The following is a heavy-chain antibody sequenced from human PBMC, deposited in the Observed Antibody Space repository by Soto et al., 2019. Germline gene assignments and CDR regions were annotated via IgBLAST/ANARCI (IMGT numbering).Heavy chain of an antibody. V-gene: IGHV3-74*01. Sequence: HPGGSLRLSCAASGFTFSSYWMHWVRQAPGKGLVWVSRINSDGSSTSYADSVKGRFTISRDNAKNTLYLQMNSLRAEDTAVYYCILGRIQLWSYDYWGQGTLVTVSS. CDR3: ILGRIQLWSYDY. D-gene: IGHD5-18*01. CDR2: INSDGSST. CDR1: GFTFSSYW. J-gene: IGHJ4*02.